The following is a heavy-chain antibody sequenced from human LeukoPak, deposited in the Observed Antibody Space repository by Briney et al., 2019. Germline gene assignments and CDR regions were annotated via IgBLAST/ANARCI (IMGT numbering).Heavy chain of an antibody. Sequence: PGGSLRLSCAGSGFTFSNYAMNWVRQAPGKGLEWVSSISESGSNTDYADSVKGRFTISRDNAKNSLYLQMNSLRAEDTAVYYCAKESTVTPGNVNWFDPWGQGTLVTVSS. CDR1: GFTFSNYA. CDR2: ISESGSNT. V-gene: IGHV3-23*01. CDR3: AKESTVTPGNVNWFDP. D-gene: IGHD4-17*01. J-gene: IGHJ5*02.